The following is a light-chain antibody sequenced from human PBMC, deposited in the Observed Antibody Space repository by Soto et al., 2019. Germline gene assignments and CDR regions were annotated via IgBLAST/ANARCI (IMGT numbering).Light chain of an antibody. J-gene: IGKJ1*01. Sequence: DIQMTQSPSSLSASVGDRVTITCRTSQPISDYLNWYQQKPGKAPTLLIYTASNLQSGVPSRFSGSGSGTHFTLTISSLQPEDFATYYCQQHYITPRTFGQGTKVDIK. CDR3: QQHYITPRT. CDR2: TAS. CDR1: QPISDY. V-gene: IGKV1-39*01.